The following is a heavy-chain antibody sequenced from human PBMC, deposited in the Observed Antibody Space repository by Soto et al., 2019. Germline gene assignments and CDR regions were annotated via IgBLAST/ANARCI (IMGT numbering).Heavy chain of an antibody. CDR3: ARLYCSATSCYSVGAFDI. V-gene: IGHV3-33*01. CDR2: IWFDGSDK. D-gene: IGHD2-2*01. J-gene: IGHJ3*02. Sequence: GGSLRLSCAASGFTFSSYGMHWVRQAPGKGLEWVALIWFDGSDKYYTESVKGRFTISRDNSKSTLYLQMNSLRAEDTALYYCARLYCSATSCYSVGAFDIRGPGTMVTVSS. CDR1: GFTFSSYG.